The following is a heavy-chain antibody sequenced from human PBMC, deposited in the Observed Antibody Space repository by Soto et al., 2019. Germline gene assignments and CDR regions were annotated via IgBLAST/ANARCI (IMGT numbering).Heavy chain of an antibody. V-gene: IGHV1-3*01. J-gene: IGHJ4*02. CDR3: ARAVAVPADFDY. D-gene: IGHD6-19*01. Sequence: ASVKVSCKASGYTFTSYAMHWVRQAPGQRLEWMGWINAGNGNTKYSQKFQGRVTITRDTSASTAYMELSSLRSEDTAVFFCARAVAVPADFDYWGQGTLVTVSS. CDR1: GYTFTSYA. CDR2: INAGNGNT.